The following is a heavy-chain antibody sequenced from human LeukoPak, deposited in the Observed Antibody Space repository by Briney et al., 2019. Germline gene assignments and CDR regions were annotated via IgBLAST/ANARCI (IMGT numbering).Heavy chain of an antibody. CDR1: GYTFTGYY. CDR2: INPNSGGT. J-gene: IGHJ6*02. D-gene: IGHD5-18*01. Sequence: ASVKVSCKASGYTFTGYYMHWVRQAPGQGLEWMGWINPNSGGTNYAQKFQGRVTMTRDTSISTAYMELSRLRSDDTAVYYCARMAIQLWLQYYYYGMDVWGQGTTVTVSS. V-gene: IGHV1-2*02. CDR3: ARMAIQLWLQYYYYGMDV.